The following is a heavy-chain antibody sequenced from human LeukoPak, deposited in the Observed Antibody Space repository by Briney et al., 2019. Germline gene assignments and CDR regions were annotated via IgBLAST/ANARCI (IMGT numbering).Heavy chain of an antibody. CDR1: GFTFSNYA. CDR2: ISGSGDRT. V-gene: IGHV3-23*01. CDR3: AKDRIPVAGRQDIWDY. D-gene: IGHD6-19*01. Sequence: PGGSLRLSCVGAGFTFSNYAMTWVRQAPGKALGWVSGISGSGDRTYYADSVKGRLTISRDNSKNTLYLQMNSLTDDDSAVYYCAKDRIPVAGRQDIWDYWGQGTLVTVSS. J-gene: IGHJ4*02.